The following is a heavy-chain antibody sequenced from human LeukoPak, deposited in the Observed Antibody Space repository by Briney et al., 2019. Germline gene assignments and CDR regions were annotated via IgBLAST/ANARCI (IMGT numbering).Heavy chain of an antibody. CDR3: ARERVQEMVRGYVWFDP. Sequence: PSETLSLTCTVSGYSISSGYYWGWIRQPPGKGLEWIGSIYHSGSTYYNPSLKSRVTISVDTSKNQFSLKLSSVTAADTAVYYCARERVQEMVRGYVWFDPWGQGTLVTVSS. CDR2: IYHSGST. J-gene: IGHJ5*02. V-gene: IGHV4-38-2*02. D-gene: IGHD3-10*01. CDR1: GYSISSGYY.